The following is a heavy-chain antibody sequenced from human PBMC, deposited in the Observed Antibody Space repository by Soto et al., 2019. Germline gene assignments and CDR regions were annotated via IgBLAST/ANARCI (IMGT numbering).Heavy chain of an antibody. V-gene: IGHV2-5*02. CDR1: GFSLSTSGVG. CDR2: IYWDNDK. J-gene: IGHJ4*02. D-gene: IGHD3-16*01. CDR3: AHSRAYNTYWFWGDFDY. Sequence: QITLKESGPTLVKPTQTLTLTCAFSGFSLSTSGVGVGWIRQPPGKALEWLALIYWDNDKRYSPSLKSRLTITKDTSNNQVVLTVTDVDPVDTATYYCAHSRAYNTYWFWGDFDYWGQGTLVTVSS.